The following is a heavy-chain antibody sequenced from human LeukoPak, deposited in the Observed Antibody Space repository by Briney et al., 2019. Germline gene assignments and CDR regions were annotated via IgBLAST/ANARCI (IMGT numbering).Heavy chain of an antibody. CDR1: GGSFSGYY. Sequence: SETLSLTCAVYGGSFSGYYWSWIRQPPGKGLEWIGEINHSGSTNHNPSLKSRVTISLDTSKNQFSLKLSSVTAADTAAYFCARGSRIPMVGAQFWYFVLWGRATLVTVSS. V-gene: IGHV4-34*01. D-gene: IGHD3-10*01. J-gene: IGHJ2*01. CDR3: ARGSRIPMVGAQFWYFVL. CDR2: INHSGST.